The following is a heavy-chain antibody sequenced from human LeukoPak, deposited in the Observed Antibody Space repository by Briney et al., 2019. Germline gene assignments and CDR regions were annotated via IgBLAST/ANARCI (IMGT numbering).Heavy chain of an antibody. CDR2: INHSGST. V-gene: IGHV4-34*01. D-gene: IGHD4-17*01. CDR1: GGSFSGYY. CDR3: ARAPRPANDYGDYYYYYGMDV. Sequence: SETLSLTCAGYGGSFSGYYWSWIRQPPGKGLEWIGEINHSGSTNYNPSLKSRVTISVDTSKNQFSLKLSSVTAADTAVYYCARAPRPANDYGDYYYYYGMDVWGQGTTVTVSS. J-gene: IGHJ6*02.